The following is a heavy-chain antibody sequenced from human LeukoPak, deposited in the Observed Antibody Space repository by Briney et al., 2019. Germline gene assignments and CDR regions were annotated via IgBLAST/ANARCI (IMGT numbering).Heavy chain of an antibody. V-gene: IGHV1-2*02. J-gene: IGHJ4*02. D-gene: IGHD3-3*02. CDR2: INPNSGDT. Sequence: ASVKVSCKASVYTFTDYYIHWVRQAPGQGLEWMGWINPNSGDTNSAQKFQGRVTMTRDTSITTAYMELTRLTSDDTAVYYCASISHVWSGYYTEHFDYWGQGTLVTVSS. CDR3: ASISHVWSGYYTEHFDY. CDR1: VYTFTDYY.